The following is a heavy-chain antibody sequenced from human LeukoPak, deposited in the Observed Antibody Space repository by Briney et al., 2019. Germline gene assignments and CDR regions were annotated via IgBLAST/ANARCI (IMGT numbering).Heavy chain of an antibody. CDR3: ARDDSSGYYLVY. D-gene: IGHD3-22*01. V-gene: IGHV4-31*03. Sequence: PSQTLSLTCTVSGGSISSGGYYWSWIRQHTGKGLEWIGYIYYSGSTYYNPSLKSRVTISVDTSKNQFSLKLSSVTAADTAVYYCARDDSSGYYLVYWGQGTLVTVSS. CDR2: IYYSGST. CDR1: GGSISSGGYY. J-gene: IGHJ4*02.